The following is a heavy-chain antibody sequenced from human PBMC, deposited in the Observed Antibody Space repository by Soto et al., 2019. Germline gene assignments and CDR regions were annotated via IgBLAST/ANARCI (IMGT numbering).Heavy chain of an antibody. J-gene: IGHJ4*02. V-gene: IGHV3-33*01. CDR3: ARAREQWLVSY. Sequence: PGGSLRLSCAASGFTFSSYGMHWVRQAPGKGLEWVAVIWYDGSNKYYADSVKGRFTISRDNSKNTLYLQMNSLRAEDTAVYYCARAREQWLVSYWGQGTLVTVSS. CDR1: GFTFSSYG. CDR2: IWYDGSNK. D-gene: IGHD6-19*01.